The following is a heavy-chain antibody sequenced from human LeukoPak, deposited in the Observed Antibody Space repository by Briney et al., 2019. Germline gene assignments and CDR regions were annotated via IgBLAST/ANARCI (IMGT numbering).Heavy chain of an antibody. V-gene: IGHV1-46*03. CDR2: INPSGGST. D-gene: IGHD2-2*01. CDR3: ARDGDIVVVPAAHPNYYYYYYMDV. Sequence: ASVKVSCKASGYTFTSYYMHWVRQAPGQGLEWMGIINPSGGSTSYAQKFQGRVTMTRDTSTSTVYMELSSLRSEDTAVYYRARDGDIVVVPAAHPNYYYYYYMDVWGKGTTVTVSS. CDR1: GYTFTSYY. J-gene: IGHJ6*03.